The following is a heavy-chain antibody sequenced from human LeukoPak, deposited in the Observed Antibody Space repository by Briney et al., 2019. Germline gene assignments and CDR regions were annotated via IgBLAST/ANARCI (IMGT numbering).Heavy chain of an antibody. CDR1: GYTFTSYG. J-gene: IGHJ6*03. D-gene: IGHD3-3*01. CDR2: ISAYNGNT. Sequence: ASVKVSCKASGYTFTSYGISWVRQAPGQGLEWMGRISAYNGNTNYAQKLQGRVTMTTDTSTSTAYMELRSLGSDDTAVYYCAREGNVLRFLEWLPDPAYYYYYMDVWGKGTTVTVSS. CDR3: AREGNVLRFLEWLPDPAYYYYYMDV. V-gene: IGHV1-18*01.